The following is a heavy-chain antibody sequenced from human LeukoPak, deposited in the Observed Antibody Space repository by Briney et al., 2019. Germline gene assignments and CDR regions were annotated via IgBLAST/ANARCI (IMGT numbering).Heavy chain of an antibody. CDR1: GFTFSSYG. CDR3: AKGPAPRLGEFSYHALVDY. Sequence: GGSLRLSCVASGFTFSSYGMHWVREAPGKGLEWVAFISYDGSNENIADSVKGRFIISRDNSKNTLYLQMNSLRAEDTAVYYCAKGPAPRLGEFSYHALVDYWGQGTLVTVSS. J-gene: IGHJ4*02. D-gene: IGHD3-16*02. CDR2: ISYDGSNE. V-gene: IGHV3-30*18.